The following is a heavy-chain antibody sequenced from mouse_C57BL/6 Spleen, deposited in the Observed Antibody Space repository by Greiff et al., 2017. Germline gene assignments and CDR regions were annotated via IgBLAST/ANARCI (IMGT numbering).Heavy chain of an antibody. CDR3: ARGYPYYFDY. V-gene: IGHV5-17*01. CDR2: ISSGSSTI. J-gene: IGHJ2*01. CDR1: GFTFSDYG. Sequence: EVKLVESGGGLVKPGGSLKLSCAASGFTFSDYGMHWVRQAPEKGLEWVAYISSGSSTIYYADTVKGRFTISRDNAKNTLFLQMTSLRSEDTAMXYCARGYPYYFDYWGQGTTLTVSS.